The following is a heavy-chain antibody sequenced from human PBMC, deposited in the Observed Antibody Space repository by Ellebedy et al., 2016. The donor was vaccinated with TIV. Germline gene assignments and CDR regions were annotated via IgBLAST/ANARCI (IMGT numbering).Heavy chain of an antibody. Sequence: GGSLRLSCAASGFTFDDYAMHWVRQAPGKGLEWVSGISWNSGIIGYADSVKGRFTISRDNAKNSLYLQMNSLRPEDTALYYCANSKYSSSWYEPFNIWGQGTMVTVFS. V-gene: IGHV3-9*01. CDR3: ANSKYSSSWYEPFNI. J-gene: IGHJ3*02. CDR1: GFTFDDYA. CDR2: ISWNSGII. D-gene: IGHD6-13*01.